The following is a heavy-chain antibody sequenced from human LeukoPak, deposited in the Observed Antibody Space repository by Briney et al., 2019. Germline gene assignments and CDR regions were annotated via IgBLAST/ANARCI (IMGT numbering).Heavy chain of an antibody. CDR1: GGSINSYY. CDR2: IYYSGST. D-gene: IGHD3-22*01. V-gene: IGHV4-59*01. Sequence: SETLSLTCTVSGGSINSYYWSCIRQPPGKGLEWIGYIYYSGSTNYNPSLKSRVTISVDTSKNQFSLKLSSVTAADTAVYYCARDRSGYYDSSGYYHVFDYWGQGTLVTVSS. CDR3: ARDRSGYYDSSGYYHVFDY. J-gene: IGHJ4*02.